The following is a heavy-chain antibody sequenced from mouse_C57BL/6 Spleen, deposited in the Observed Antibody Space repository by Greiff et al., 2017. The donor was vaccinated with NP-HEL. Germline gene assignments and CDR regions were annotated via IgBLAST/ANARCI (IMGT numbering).Heavy chain of an antibody. J-gene: IGHJ1*03. D-gene: IGHD1-1*01. CDR2: IDPSDSET. CDR3: ARKDYYGSSAYWYFDV. V-gene: IGHV1-52*01. Sequence: QVQLQQSGAELVRPGSSVKLSCKASGYTFTSYWMHWVKQRPIQGLEWIGNIDPSDSETHYNQKFKDKATLTVDKSSSTAYMQLSSLTSEDSAVYYCARKDYYGSSAYWYFDVWGTGTTVTVSS. CDR1: GYTFTSYW.